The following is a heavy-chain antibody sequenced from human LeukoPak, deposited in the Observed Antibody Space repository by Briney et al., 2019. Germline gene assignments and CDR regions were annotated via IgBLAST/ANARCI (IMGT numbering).Heavy chain of an antibody. CDR2: IFPADSDT. CDR3: ARWVTADRGKKDAFDV. CDR1: GYSFTTYW. J-gene: IGHJ3*01. D-gene: IGHD2-21*02. Sequence: GEPLKISCKASGYSFTTYWIGWVRQMPGKGLEWMGIIFPADSDTRYSPSFQGQVTVSADKSITTAYLQWSNLKASDTAMYYCARWVTADRGKKDAFDVWGQGTMVTVSS. V-gene: IGHV5-51*01.